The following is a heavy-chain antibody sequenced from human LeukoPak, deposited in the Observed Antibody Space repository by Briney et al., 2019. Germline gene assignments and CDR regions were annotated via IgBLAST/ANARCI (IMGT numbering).Heavy chain of an antibody. CDR1: GGSISSGDYY. Sequence: SQTLSLTCTVSGGSISSGDYYWSWIRQPPGKGLEWIGYIYYSGSTNYNPSLKSRVTISVDTSKNQFSLKLSSVTAADTAVYYCARVRGIDAFDIWGQGTMVTVSS. CDR3: ARVRGIDAFDI. J-gene: IGHJ3*02. CDR2: IYYSGST. V-gene: IGHV4-61*08.